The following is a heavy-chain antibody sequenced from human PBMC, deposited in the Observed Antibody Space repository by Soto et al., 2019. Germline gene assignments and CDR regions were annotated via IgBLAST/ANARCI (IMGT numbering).Heavy chain of an antibody. D-gene: IGHD2-2*01. CDR1: GGTFSIYA. V-gene: IGHV1-69*13. CDR2: IIPIFGTA. J-gene: IGHJ6*02. CDR3: ARGHEDIVVVPAQKPYYYYYGMDV. Sequence: SVKVSCKASGGTFSIYAISCVLQSPLQWLDWMGGIIPIFGTANYAQKFQGRVTITADESTSTAYMELSSLRSEDTAVYYCARGHEDIVVVPAQKPYYYYYGMDVWGQGTTVTVSS.